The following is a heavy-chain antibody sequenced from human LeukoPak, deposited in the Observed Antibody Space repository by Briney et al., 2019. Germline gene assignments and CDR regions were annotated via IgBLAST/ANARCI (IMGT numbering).Heavy chain of an antibody. Sequence: SETLSLTCAVYGGSFSGYYWSWIRQPPGKGLEWIGEINHSGSTDYNPSLKSRVTISVDTSKNQFSLKLSSVTAADTAVYYCARSMIRYCSSTSCSLGYWGQGTLVTVSS. D-gene: IGHD2-2*01. J-gene: IGHJ4*02. CDR3: ARSMIRYCSSTSCSLGY. V-gene: IGHV4-34*01. CDR2: INHSGST. CDR1: GGSFSGYY.